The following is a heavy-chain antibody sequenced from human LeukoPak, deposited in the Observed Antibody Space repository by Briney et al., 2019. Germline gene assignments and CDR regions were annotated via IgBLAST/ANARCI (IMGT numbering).Heavy chain of an antibody. D-gene: IGHD3-22*01. CDR1: GFTFSDYN. CDR2: ISRSGSTI. J-gene: IGHJ4*02. CDR3: ARGGPYDFDSSGYYYPERGFDY. Sequence: GGSLRLSCAASGFTFSDYNMRWIRQAPGKGLEWVSSISRSGSTIYYADSVKGRFTISRDNAKNSLYLQMNSLRAEDTAVYYCARGGPYDFDSSGYYYPERGFDYWGQGTLVTVSS. V-gene: IGHV3-11*04.